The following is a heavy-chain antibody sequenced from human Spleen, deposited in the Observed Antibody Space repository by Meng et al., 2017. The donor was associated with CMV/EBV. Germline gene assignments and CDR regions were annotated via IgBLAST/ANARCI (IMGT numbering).Heavy chain of an antibody. Sequence: ASVKVSCKASGYTFTSYYMHWVRQAPGQGLEWMGIINPSGGSTSYAQKFQGRVTMTRDTSTSTVYMELSSLRFEDTAVYYCARGRAMTTVTTSAWFDPWGQGTLVTVSS. CDR1: GYTFTSYY. D-gene: IGHD4-11*01. CDR3: ARGRAMTTVTTSAWFDP. J-gene: IGHJ5*02. V-gene: IGHV1-46*01. CDR2: INPSGGST.